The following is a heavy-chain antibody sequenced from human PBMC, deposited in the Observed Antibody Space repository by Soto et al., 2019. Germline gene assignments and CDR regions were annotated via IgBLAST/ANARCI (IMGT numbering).Heavy chain of an antibody. CDR3: ARVPSP. CDR2: IYHSGST. J-gene: IGHJ5*02. Sequence: SETLCLSCGVSGGSIGGGGGSWSWIRQPPGKGLEWIGYIYHSGSTYYNPSLKSRVTISVDRSKNQFSLKLSSVTAEDTAVYYCARVPSPWGQGTLVTVSS. CDR1: GGSIGGGGGS. V-gene: IGHV4-30-2*01.